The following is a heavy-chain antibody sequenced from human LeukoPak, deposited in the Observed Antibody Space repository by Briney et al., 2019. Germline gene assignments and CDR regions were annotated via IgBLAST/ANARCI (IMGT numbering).Heavy chain of an antibody. CDR2: MNPNSGNT. V-gene: IGHV1-8*01. D-gene: IGHD2-15*01. J-gene: IGHJ4*02. Sequence: ASVKVSCKASGYTFTSYDINWVRQATGQGLEWMGWMNPNSGNTGYAQKFQGRVTMTRNTSISTAYMELRSLRSDDTAVYYCASRRRYCSGGSCSTPFDYWGQGTLVTVSS. CDR3: ASRRRYCSGGSCSTPFDY. CDR1: GYTFTSYD.